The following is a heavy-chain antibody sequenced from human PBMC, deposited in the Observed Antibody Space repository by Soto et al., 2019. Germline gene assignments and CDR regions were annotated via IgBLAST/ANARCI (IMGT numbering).Heavy chain of an antibody. Sequence: SVKVSCKXSGGTFSSYAISWVRQAPGQGLEWMGGIIPIFGTANYAQKFQGRVTITADESTSTAYMELSSLRSEDTAVYYCARRNYYGSGRFLLLGAFDIWGQGTMVTVS. D-gene: IGHD3-10*01. CDR3: ARRNYYGSGRFLLLGAFDI. V-gene: IGHV1-69*13. CDR2: IIPIFGTA. CDR1: GGTFSSYA. J-gene: IGHJ3*02.